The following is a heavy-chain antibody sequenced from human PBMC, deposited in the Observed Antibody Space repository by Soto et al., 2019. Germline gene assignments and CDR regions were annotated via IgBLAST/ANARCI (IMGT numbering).Heavy chain of an antibody. CDR1: GFTFSSYA. CDR2: ISGSGGST. CDR3: AKSLLRSSGWGRYFDY. Sequence: EVQLLESGGGLVQPGGSLRLSCAASGFTFSSYAMSWVRQAPGKGLEWVSAISGSGGSTYYADSVKGRFTISRDNSKNTLYLQMNSLRAEDTAVYYCAKSLLRSSGWGRYFDYWGQGTLVTVSS. J-gene: IGHJ4*02. V-gene: IGHV3-23*01. D-gene: IGHD6-19*01.